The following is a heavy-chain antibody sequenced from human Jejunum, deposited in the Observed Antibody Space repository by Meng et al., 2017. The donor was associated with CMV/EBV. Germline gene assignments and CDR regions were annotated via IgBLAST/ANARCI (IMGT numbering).Heavy chain of an antibody. Sequence: SGFTFSSDAMTWVRQAPGKGLEWVSAISGSGISTYYADSVKGRFAISRDNSKNTLYLQMNSLRAEDTAVYYCAKASVAAADTGWFDPWGQGTLVTVSS. CDR2: ISGSGIST. V-gene: IGHV3-23*01. J-gene: IGHJ5*02. D-gene: IGHD6-13*01. CDR1: GFTFSSDA. CDR3: AKASVAAADTGWFDP.